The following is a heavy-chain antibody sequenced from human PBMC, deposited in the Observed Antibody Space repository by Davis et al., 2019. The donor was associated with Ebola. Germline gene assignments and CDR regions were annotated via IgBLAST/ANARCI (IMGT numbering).Heavy chain of an antibody. CDR1: GFIVSSNY. Sequence: GESLKISCAASGFIVSSNYMNWVRQAPGKGLEWVSVLYSGGTTYCAESVKGRFTISRDNSKNTLYLQMNSLRAGDTAVYYCARGDGYDDAFDIWGQGTMVTVSS. CDR3: ARGDGYDDAFDI. V-gene: IGHV3-53*01. J-gene: IGHJ3*02. D-gene: IGHD5-24*01. CDR2: LYSGGTT.